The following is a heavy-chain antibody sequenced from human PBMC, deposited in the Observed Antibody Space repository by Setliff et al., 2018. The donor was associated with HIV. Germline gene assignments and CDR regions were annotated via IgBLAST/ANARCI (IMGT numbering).Heavy chain of an antibody. V-gene: IGHV4-34*01. J-gene: IGHJ2*01. Sequence: SETLSLTCAVYGGSLSGYYWSWIRQPPGKGLEWFGEINHSGSTNYNPSLKSRVTISVDTSKNQFSLKLSSVTAADTAVYYCVREVVSAVWYFDHWGRGIQVTVSS. CDR2: INHSGST. CDR1: GGSLSGYY. CDR3: VREVVSAVWYFDH.